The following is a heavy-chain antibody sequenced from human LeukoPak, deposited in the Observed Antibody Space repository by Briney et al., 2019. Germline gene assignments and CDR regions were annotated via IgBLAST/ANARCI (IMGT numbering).Heavy chain of an antibody. CDR1: GYTFTSYD. CDR2: MNPNSGNT. CDR3: ARAKVDNFKRWLQLKGEYYFDY. Sequence: ASVKVSCKASGYTFTSYDINRVRQATGQGLEWMGWMNPNSGNTGYAQKFQGRVTMTSNTSISTAYMELSSLRSEDTAVYYCARAKVDNFKRWLQLKGEYYFDYWGQGTLVTVSS. D-gene: IGHD5-24*01. J-gene: IGHJ4*02. V-gene: IGHV1-8*01.